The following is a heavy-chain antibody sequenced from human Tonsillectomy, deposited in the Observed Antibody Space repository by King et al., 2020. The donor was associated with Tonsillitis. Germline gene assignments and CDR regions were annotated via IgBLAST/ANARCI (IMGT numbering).Heavy chain of an antibody. V-gene: IGHV3-7*01. Sequence: EVQLVESGGGLVQPGGSLRLSCAASGFTFSSYWMSWVRQAPGKGLGWGANIKQDGREKYYLDSVKGRFTISRDNAKNSLYLQMNSLRAEDTAVYYCARLSIRGRRIFDYWGQGTLVTVSS. CDR2: IKQDGREK. CDR1: GFTFSSYW. D-gene: IGHD3-3*02. J-gene: IGHJ4*02. CDR3: ARLSIRGRRIFDY.